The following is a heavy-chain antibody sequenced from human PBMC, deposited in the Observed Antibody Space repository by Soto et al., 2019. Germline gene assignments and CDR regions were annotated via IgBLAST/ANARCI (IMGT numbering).Heavy chain of an antibody. Sequence: QLQLQESGPGLVKPSETLSLTCTVSGGSISSSSYYWGWIRQPPGKGLEWIGSIYYSGSTYYNPALKSRLTIPVDTSKNQFSLKLSSVTAADTAVYYCARNSGGSCHPFCYYYYGMDVWGQGTTVTVSS. D-gene: IGHD2-15*01. CDR3: ARNSGGSCHPFCYYYYGMDV. V-gene: IGHV4-39*01. CDR1: GGSISSSSYY. J-gene: IGHJ6*02. CDR2: IYYSGST.